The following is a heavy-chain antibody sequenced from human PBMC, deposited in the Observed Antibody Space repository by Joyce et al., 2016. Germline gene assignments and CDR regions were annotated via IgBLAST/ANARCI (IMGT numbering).Heavy chain of an antibody. CDR1: GFIFSSYA. Sequence: QVQLVESGGGVVQPGRSLRLSCAASGFIFSSYAMHWVRQAPGKGMEWVAVISYDGSIKYYADSVKGRFTISRDNSKNTLYLQMSSLRAEDTAVYYCAKDSNSCSGSSCYFHLDYWGQGTLVTVSS. V-gene: IGHV3-30*04. CDR3: AKDSNSCSGSSCYFHLDY. J-gene: IGHJ4*02. D-gene: IGHD2-15*01. CDR2: ISYDGSIK.